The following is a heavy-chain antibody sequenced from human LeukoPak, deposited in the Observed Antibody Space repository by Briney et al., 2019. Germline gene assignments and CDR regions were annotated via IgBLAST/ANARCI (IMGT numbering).Heavy chain of an antibody. J-gene: IGHJ4*02. CDR3: ARDPGYDFWSGYYHFDY. V-gene: IGHV3-11*04. D-gene: IGHD3-3*01. CDR2: ISSSGSTI. CDR1: GFTFSDYY. Sequence: GGSLRLSCAASGFTFSDYYMSWIRQAPGKGLEWGSYISSSGSTIYYADSVKGRFTISRDNAKNSLYLQMNSLRAEDTAVYYCARDPGYDFWSGYYHFDYWGQGTLVTVSS.